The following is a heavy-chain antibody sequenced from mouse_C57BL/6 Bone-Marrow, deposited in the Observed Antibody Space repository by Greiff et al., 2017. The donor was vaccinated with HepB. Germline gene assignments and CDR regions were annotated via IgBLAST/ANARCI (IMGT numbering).Heavy chain of an antibody. D-gene: IGHD1-1*01. CDR3: ARRGYYGSSVFAY. CDR1: GYTFTTYP. CDR2: FHPYNDDT. V-gene: IGHV1-47*01. J-gene: IGHJ3*01. Sequence: QVHVKQSGAELVKPGASVKMSCKASGYTFTTYPIEWMKQNHGKSLEWIGNFHPYNDDTKYNEKFKGKATLTVEKSSSTVYLELSRLTSDDSAVYYCARRGYYGSSVFAYWGQGTLVTVSA.